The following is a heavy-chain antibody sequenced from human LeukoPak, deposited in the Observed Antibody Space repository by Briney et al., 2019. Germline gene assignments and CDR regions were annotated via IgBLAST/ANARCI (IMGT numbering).Heavy chain of an antibody. CDR3: AKRVGGSGWPYDY. J-gene: IGHJ4*02. CDR1: AFTFSLYA. V-gene: IGHV3-23*01. D-gene: IGHD6-19*01. CDR2: IIAGGSST. Sequence: PGGSLRLSCAASAFTFSLYAMTWVRQAPGKGREWVSSIIAGGSSTYYADSVKGRFTISRDNPKNTLYLHMSSLRPEDTAVYYCAKRVGGSGWPYDYWGQGTLVTVSS.